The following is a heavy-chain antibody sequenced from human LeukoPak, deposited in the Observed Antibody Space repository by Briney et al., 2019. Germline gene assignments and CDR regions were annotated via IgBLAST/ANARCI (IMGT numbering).Heavy chain of an antibody. CDR2: ITGSGDRT. V-gene: IGHV3-53*01. CDR1: GFTVSSNY. J-gene: IGHJ4*02. D-gene: IGHD6-13*01. CDR3: ARGRQQLVSG. Sequence: GGSLRLSCAASGFTVSSNYMSWVRQAPGKGLEWVSGITGSGDRTYYADSVKGRFTISRDNAKNSLYLQMNSLRAEDTAVYYCARGRQQLVSGWGQGTLVTVSS.